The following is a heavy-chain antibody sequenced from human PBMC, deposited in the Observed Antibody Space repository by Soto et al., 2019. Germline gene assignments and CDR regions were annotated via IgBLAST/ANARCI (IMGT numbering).Heavy chain of an antibody. Sequence: QVQLEQSGAEVKKPGSSVKVSCKASGDRFTSYAISWVRQAPGQGLEWVGTVLPVLGTTNYAQKLRGRVTITADESTSTAYMELESLRSEDTAIYYCARDRADIGFDHWGQGTLVTVSS. CDR3: ARDRADIGFDH. CDR2: VLPVLGTT. CDR1: GDRFTSYA. V-gene: IGHV1-69*18. D-gene: IGHD3-10*01. J-gene: IGHJ4*02.